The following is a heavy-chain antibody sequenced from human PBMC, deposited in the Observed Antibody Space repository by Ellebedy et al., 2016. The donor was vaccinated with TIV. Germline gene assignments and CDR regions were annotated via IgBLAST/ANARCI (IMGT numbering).Heavy chain of an antibody. D-gene: IGHD4-23*01. CDR1: GGSISSYY. V-gene: IGHV4-59*01. Sequence: SETLSLXXTVSGGSISSYYWSWIRQPPGKGLEWIGYIYYSGSTNYNPSLKSRVTISVDTSKNQFSLKLSSVTAADTAVYYCASYYAGYFDYWGQGTLVTVSS. J-gene: IGHJ4*02. CDR3: ASYYAGYFDY. CDR2: IYYSGST.